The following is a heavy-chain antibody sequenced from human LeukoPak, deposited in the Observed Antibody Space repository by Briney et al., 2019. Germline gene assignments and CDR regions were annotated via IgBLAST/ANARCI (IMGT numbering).Heavy chain of an antibody. CDR3: ARFGAVAGIDY. J-gene: IGHJ4*02. Sequence: QSGGSLRLSCAASGFTFSSYWMSWVRQAPGKGLEWVANIKQDGSEKYYVDSVKGRFTISRDNAKNSLYLQMNSLRAEDTDIYYCARFGAVAGIDYWGQGTLVTVSS. D-gene: IGHD6-19*01. V-gene: IGHV3-7*03. CDR2: IKQDGSEK. CDR1: GFTFSSYW.